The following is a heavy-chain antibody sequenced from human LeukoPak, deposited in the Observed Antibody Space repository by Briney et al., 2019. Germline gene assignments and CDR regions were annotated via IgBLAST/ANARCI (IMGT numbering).Heavy chain of an antibody. V-gene: IGHV3-11*01. CDR3: ARLGIYCSSTSCYPHGMDV. D-gene: IGHD2-2*01. J-gene: IGHJ6*02. CDR1: GFTFSDYY. CDR2: ISSSGSTI. Sequence: GGSLRLSCAASGFTFSDYYMSWIRQAPGKGLEWVSYISSSGSTIYYADSVKGRFTISRDNAKNSLYLQMNSLRAEDTAVYYCARLGIYCSSTSCYPHGMDVWGQGTTVTVSS.